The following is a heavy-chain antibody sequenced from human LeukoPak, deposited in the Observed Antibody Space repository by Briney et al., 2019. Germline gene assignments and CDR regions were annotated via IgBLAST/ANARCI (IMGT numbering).Heavy chain of an antibody. Sequence: SVKVSCKASGGLFSSYDITWVRQAPGQGLEWMGGIIPIFGTPNYAQKFQGRVTITADESTSTAYMELSSLRSEDTAVYYCARGLLGADIYNWFDPWGQGTLVTVSS. D-gene: IGHD2-15*01. CDR2: IIPIFGTP. CDR1: GGLFSSYD. J-gene: IGHJ5*02. V-gene: IGHV1-69*13. CDR3: ARGLLGADIYNWFDP.